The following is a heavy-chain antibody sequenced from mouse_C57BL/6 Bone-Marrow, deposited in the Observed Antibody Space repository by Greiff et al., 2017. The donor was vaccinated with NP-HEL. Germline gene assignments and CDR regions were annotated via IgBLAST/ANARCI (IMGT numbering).Heavy chain of an antibody. CDR2: IDPSDSYT. V-gene: IGHV1-50*01. D-gene: IGHD2-4*01. CDR3: ARNDYDEGFAY. J-gene: IGHJ3*01. Sequence: QVQLQQPGAELVKPGASVKLSCKASGYTFTSYWMQWVKQRPGQGLEWIGEIDPSDSYTNYNQKFKGKATLTVDTSSSTAYMQLSSLTSEDSAVYYCARNDYDEGFAYWGQGTLVTVSA. CDR1: GYTFTSYW.